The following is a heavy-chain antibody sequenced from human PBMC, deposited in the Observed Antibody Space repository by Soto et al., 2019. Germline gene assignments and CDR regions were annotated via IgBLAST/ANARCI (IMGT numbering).Heavy chain of an antibody. CDR1: GFTFSSYA. CDR3: AKENAYLLEWLQNSQNFDY. J-gene: IGHJ4*02. D-gene: IGHD3-3*01. CDR2: ISGSGGST. V-gene: IGHV3-23*01. Sequence: GGSLRLSCAASGFTFSSYAMSWVRQAPGKGLEWVSAISGSGGSTYYADSVKGRFTISRDNSKNTLYLQMNSLRAEDTAVYYCAKENAYLLEWLQNSQNFDYWGQGTLVTVSS.